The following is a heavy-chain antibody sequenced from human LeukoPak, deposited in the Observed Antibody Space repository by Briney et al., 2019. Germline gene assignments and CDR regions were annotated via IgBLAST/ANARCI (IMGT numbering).Heavy chain of an antibody. Sequence: PSETLSLTCAVYGGSFSGYYWSWIRQPPGKGLEWIGEINHSGSTNYNPSLKSRVTISVDTSKNQFSLKLSSVTAADTAVYYCATRYDFWSGYYTDYWGQGTQVTVSS. D-gene: IGHD3-3*01. CDR3: ATRYDFWSGYYTDY. V-gene: IGHV4-34*01. CDR2: INHSGST. CDR1: GGSFSGYY. J-gene: IGHJ4*02.